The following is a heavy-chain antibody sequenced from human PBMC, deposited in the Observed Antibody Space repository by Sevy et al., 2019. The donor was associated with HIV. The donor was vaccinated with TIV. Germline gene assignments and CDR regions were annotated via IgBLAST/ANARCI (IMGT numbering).Heavy chain of an antibody. D-gene: IGHD2-21*02. CDR3: ARERSCGGDCYYFDY. Sequence: GGSLRLSCAASGLNFDDYGRSWVRQAPGKGLEWVSAINWNGVGTSYADSVKGRFTISRDNAKNSLYVQMNSLRAEDTALYYCARERSCGGDCYYFDYWGQGTLVTVSS. CDR1: GLNFDDYG. V-gene: IGHV3-20*04. J-gene: IGHJ4*02. CDR2: INWNGVGT.